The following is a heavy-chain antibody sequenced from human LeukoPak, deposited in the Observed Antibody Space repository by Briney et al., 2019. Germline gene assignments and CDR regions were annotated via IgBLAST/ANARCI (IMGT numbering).Heavy chain of an antibody. CDR1: GYTFTNYY. D-gene: IGHD2-2*01. V-gene: IGHV1-46*01. Sequence: ASVKVSCKASGYTFTNYYIHWVRQAPGQGLEWVGIINPSGGSTSYAQKFQGRVTMTRDTSTSTVYMELSSLKSEDTAVYYCARHPSPQLHHFDYWGQGTLVTVSS. CDR3: ARHPSPQLHHFDY. J-gene: IGHJ4*02. CDR2: INPSGGST.